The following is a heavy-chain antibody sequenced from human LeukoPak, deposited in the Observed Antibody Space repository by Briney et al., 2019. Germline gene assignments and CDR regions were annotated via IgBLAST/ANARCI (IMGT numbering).Heavy chain of an antibody. CDR3: ADSSSLDGYVLFRSY. Sequence: GGSLRLSCAASGFTFSNYVMSWVRQAPGKGLEWVSVISGSGDRTYYADSVKGRFTISRDNSKNTLYLQMNSLRAEDTAVYYCADSSSLDGYVLFRSYWGQGTLVTVSS. CDR2: ISGSGDRT. V-gene: IGHV3-23*01. J-gene: IGHJ4*02. D-gene: IGHD3-16*01. CDR1: GFTFSNYV.